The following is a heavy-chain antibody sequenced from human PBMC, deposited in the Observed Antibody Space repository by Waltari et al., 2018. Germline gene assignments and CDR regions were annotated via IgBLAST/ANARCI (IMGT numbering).Heavy chain of an antibody. CDR1: GFTFTDSA. Sequence: QVQLVESGGGVVQPGRSLGLSCAASGFTFTDSAVHCLGHPPGRGLGWVTIISYDGRTKYYADSGQGRFTISRDTSNNTRYLQMSSLRSEDTAVYYCAKDNGGGETYNKHRYFAQWGQGTLVSVSS. V-gene: IGHV3-30*18. J-gene: IGHJ4*02. CDR3: AKDNGGGETYNKHRYFAQ. D-gene: IGHD1-1*01. CDR2: ISYDGRTK.